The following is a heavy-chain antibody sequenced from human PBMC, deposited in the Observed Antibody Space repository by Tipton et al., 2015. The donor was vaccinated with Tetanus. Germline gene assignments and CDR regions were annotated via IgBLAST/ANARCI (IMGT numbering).Heavy chain of an antibody. Sequence: TLSLTCTVSGGSISSYYWSWIRQPPGEGLEWIGYISHRGSTNYSPSLKSRVTISVDTSKNQFSLRLSSVTAADTAVYYCARTSIPAADYCFDYWGQGTLVTVSS. D-gene: IGHD2-2*01. J-gene: IGHJ4*02. CDR3: ARTSIPAADYCFDY. CDR2: ISHRGST. V-gene: IGHV4-59*07. CDR1: GGSISSYY.